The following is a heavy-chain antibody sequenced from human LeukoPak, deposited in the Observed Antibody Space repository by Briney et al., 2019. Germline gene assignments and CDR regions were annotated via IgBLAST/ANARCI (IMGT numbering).Heavy chain of an antibody. CDR2: ISGSGGST. CDR3: AKAVTTVTYYYYYMDV. Sequence: PGGSLRLSCAASGFTFSSYAMSWVRQAPGKGLEWVSAISGSGGSTYYADSVKGRFTISRDNSKNTLYLQMSSLRAEDTAVYYCAKAVTTVTYYYYYMDVWGKGTTVTVSS. D-gene: IGHD4-11*01. J-gene: IGHJ6*03. CDR1: GFTFSSYA. V-gene: IGHV3-23*01.